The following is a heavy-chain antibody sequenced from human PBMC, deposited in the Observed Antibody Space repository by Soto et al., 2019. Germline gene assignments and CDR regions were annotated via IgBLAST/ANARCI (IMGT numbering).Heavy chain of an antibody. V-gene: IGHV3-30*18. Sequence: QVQLVESGGGVVQPGRSLRLSCAASGFTFSSYGMHWVRQAPGKGLEWVAVISHDGSNKYFADSVKGRFTISRDNYQNPLYLQMNRLRAEDTAVYYCAQHLLAVAGYVHGMDVWGQGTTVTVSS. CDR2: ISHDGSNK. J-gene: IGHJ6*02. CDR1: GFTFSSYG. D-gene: IGHD6-19*01. CDR3: AQHLLAVAGYVHGMDV.